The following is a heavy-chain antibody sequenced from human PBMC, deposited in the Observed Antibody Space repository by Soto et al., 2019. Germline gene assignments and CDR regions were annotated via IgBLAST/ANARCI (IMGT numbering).Heavy chain of an antibody. J-gene: IGHJ5*02. CDR1: GDSISSGDYY. CDR3: AREKHDFWSGYGLFDP. CDR2: MYYSGST. Sequence: SETLSLTCTVSGDSISSGDYYWSWIRQPPGKGLEWIGYMYYSGSTYYNPSLKSRISISVDTSKNQSSLKLSSVTAADTAVYYCAREKHDFWSGYGLFDPWGQGTLVTVSS. D-gene: IGHD3-3*01. V-gene: IGHV4-30-4*01.